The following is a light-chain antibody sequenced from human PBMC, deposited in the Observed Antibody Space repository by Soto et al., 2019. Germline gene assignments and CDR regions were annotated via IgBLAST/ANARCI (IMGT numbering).Light chain of an antibody. CDR2: EVS. CDR1: QSLLHTDGKTY. CDR3: LQTLQPIFS. J-gene: IGKJ3*01. V-gene: IGKV2D-29*01. Sequence: DIVLTQTPLSLSVTPGQPASISCRSTQSLLHTDGKTYLHWYVQKPGQPPRLLIAEVSNRFSGVPDRFSRSGSRTDFTLTISRLEADDVGLYYCLQTLQPIFSFGPGTKV.